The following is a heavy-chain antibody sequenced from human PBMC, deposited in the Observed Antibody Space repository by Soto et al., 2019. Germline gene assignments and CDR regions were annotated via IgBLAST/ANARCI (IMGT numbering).Heavy chain of an antibody. CDR3: ARGVWGYSSSWYRYYFDY. D-gene: IGHD6-13*01. V-gene: IGHV4-34*01. Sequence: SETLSLTCAVYGGSFSGYYWSWIRQPPGKGLEWIGEINHSGSTNYNPSLKSRVTISVDMSKNQFSLKLSSVTAADTAVYYCARGVWGYSSSWYRYYFDYWGQGTLVTVSS. CDR1: GGSFSGYY. J-gene: IGHJ4*02. CDR2: INHSGST.